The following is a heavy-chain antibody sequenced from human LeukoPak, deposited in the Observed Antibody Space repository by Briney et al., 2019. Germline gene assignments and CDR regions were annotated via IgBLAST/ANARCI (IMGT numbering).Heavy chain of an antibody. CDR2: ISAYNGNT. CDR3: ARDRGELLRRGFYY. D-gene: IGHD1-26*01. CDR1: AYSFTGYY. Sequence: GASVNVSCKASAYSFTGYYMHWVRQAPGQGLGWMGWISAYNGNTNYAQKLQGRVTMTTDTSTSTAYMELRSLRSDDTAVYYCARDRGELLRRGFYYWGQGTLVTVSS. J-gene: IGHJ4*02. V-gene: IGHV1-18*04.